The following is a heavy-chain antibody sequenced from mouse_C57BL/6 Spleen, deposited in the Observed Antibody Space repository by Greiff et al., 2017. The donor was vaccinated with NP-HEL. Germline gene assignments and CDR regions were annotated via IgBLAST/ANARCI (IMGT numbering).Heavy chain of an antibody. J-gene: IGHJ3*01. V-gene: IGHV1-82*01. CDR1: GYAFSSSW. CDR2: IYPGDGDT. D-gene: IGHD1-1*01. CDR3: APHYYGSSYGFAY. Sequence: QVQLKQSGPELVKPGASVKISCKASGYAFSSSWMNWVKQRPGKGLEWIGRIYPGDGDTNYNGKFKGKATLTADKSSSTAYMQLSSLTSEDSAVYFCAPHYYGSSYGFAYWGQGTLVTVSA.